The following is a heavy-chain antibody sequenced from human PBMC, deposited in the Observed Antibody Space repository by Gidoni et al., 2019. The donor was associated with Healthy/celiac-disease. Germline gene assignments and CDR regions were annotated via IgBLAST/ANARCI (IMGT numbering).Heavy chain of an antibody. CDR1: GGSFSGYS. CDR3: ARARSPSHFDY. J-gene: IGHJ4*02. Sequence: QVQLQQWGAGLLKPSETLSLTCAVYGGSFSGYSWSWIRQPPGKGLEWIGEINHSGSTNYNPSLKSRVTISVDTSKNQFSLKLSSVTAADTAVYYCARARSPSHFDYWGQGTLVTVSS. D-gene: IGHD6-19*01. V-gene: IGHV4-34*01. CDR2: INHSGST.